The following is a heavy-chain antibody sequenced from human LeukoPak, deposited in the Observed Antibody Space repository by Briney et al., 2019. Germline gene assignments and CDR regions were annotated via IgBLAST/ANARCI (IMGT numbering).Heavy chain of an antibody. CDR2: ISSSSTSM. D-gene: IGHD3-22*01. V-gene: IGHV3-48*01. J-gene: IGHJ4*02. CDR1: GFNFSSYS. CDR3: ARQNGAGYYYYFDS. Sequence: GGSLRLSCAASGFNFSSYSMNWVRQAPGKGLEWVSYISSSSTSMYYADSVKGRFTISRDNARNSLYLQMNSLRAEDTAVYYCARQNGAGYYYYFDSWGKGTLVTVSS.